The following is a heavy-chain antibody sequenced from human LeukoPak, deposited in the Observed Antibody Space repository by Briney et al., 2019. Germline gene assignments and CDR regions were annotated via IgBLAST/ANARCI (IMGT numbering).Heavy chain of an antibody. Sequence: GGSLRLSCAASGFTFSSYGMHWVRQAPGKGLEWVAAIWYDGSNKYYADSVKGRFTISRDNSKNTLYLQMNSLRAEDTAVYYCARDWYYGSGSYYSYFDYWGQGTLVTVSS. V-gene: IGHV3-33*01. CDR1: GFTFSSYG. D-gene: IGHD3-10*01. CDR3: ARDWYYGSGSYYSYFDY. J-gene: IGHJ4*02. CDR2: IWYDGSNK.